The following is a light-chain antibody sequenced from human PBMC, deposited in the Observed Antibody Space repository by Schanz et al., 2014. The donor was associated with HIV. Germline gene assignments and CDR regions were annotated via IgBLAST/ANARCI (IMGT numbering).Light chain of an antibody. V-gene: IGKV1-9*01. Sequence: IQLTQSPSSLSASVGDRVTITCRASQGISSYLAWYQQKPGKAPKVLINAASTLQSGVPSRFSGSGSGTDFTLTISSLQPEDFATYFCLQYDSDSWTFGQGTKLEIQ. CDR1: QGISSY. CDR3: LQYDSDSWT. J-gene: IGKJ2*02. CDR2: AAS.